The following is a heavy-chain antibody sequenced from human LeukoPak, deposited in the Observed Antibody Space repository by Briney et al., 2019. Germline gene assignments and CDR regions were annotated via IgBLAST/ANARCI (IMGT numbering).Heavy chain of an antibody. CDR3: ARPRHRSSSWYYFDY. CDR1: GYTFTSYY. Sequence: ASVTVSCKASGYTFTSYYMHWVRQAPGQGLEWMGIINPSGGSTSYAQKFQGRVTMTRDTSTSTVYMELSSLRSEDTAVYYCARPRHRSSSWYYFDYWGQGTLVTVSS. CDR2: INPSGGST. J-gene: IGHJ4*02. V-gene: IGHV1-46*01. D-gene: IGHD6-13*01.